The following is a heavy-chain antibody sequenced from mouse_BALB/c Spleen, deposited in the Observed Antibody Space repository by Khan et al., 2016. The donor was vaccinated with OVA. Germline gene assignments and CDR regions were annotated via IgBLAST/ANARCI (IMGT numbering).Heavy chain of an antibody. CDR1: GFSLTSYG. Sequence: QMQLEESGPAMVAPSQSLSITCTVSGFSLTSYGVHWVRQPPGKGLDWLGVIWAGGSTNYNSALMSRLSISKDNSKSQVFLKMNSLQTDDTAMYYCARYYGNYGWYFDVWGAGTTVTVSS. CDR3: ARYYGNYGWYFDV. D-gene: IGHD2-1*01. CDR2: IWAGGST. J-gene: IGHJ1*01. V-gene: IGHV2-9*02.